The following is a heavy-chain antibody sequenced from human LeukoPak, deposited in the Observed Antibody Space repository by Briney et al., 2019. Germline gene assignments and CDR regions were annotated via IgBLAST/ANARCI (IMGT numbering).Heavy chain of an antibody. J-gene: IGHJ6*02. V-gene: IGHV3-7*01. CDR3: ARYPYYDFWSGPRMDV. Sequence: PGGSLRLSCAAYGFTFSSYWMRWVRQAPGKGLEWVANIKQDGSEKYYVHSVKGRFTISRDNAKNSLYLQMNSLRAEDTAVYYCARYPYYDFWSGPRMDVWGQGTTVTVSS. CDR1: GFTFSSYW. D-gene: IGHD3-3*01. CDR2: IKQDGSEK.